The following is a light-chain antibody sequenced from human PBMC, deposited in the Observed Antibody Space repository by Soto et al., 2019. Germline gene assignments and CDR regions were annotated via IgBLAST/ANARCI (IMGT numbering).Light chain of an antibody. CDR2: AAS. CDR1: QSISNY. CDR3: QQSYSTFYT. Sequence: DIQMTQSPSSLSASVGDRVTITCRASQSISNYLNWYQQKPGKAPKLLIYAASSLQSGVPSRFSGSGSGTDFTLTISRLQPEDFATYYCQQSYSTFYTFGQGAKLEIK. J-gene: IGKJ2*01. V-gene: IGKV1-39*01.